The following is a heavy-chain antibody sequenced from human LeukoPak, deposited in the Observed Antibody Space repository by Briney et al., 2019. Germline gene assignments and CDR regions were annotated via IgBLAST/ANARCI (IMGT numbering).Heavy chain of an antibody. D-gene: IGHD4-17*01. CDR2: LSGGGQSP. CDR3: AKVIDYGALDACDI. J-gene: IGHJ3*02. CDR1: GFSFHTYA. V-gene: IGHV3-23*01. Sequence: PGGSLRLSCAASGFSFHTYAMTWVRQAPGKGLEWVSSLSGGGQSPNYANSVLGRFSISRDNAQQRLFLQMNNLRVDDTGTYYCAKVIDYGALDACDIWGQGTVVTVSS.